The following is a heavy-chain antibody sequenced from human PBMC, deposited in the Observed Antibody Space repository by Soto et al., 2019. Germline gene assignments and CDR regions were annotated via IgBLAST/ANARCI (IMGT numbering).Heavy chain of an antibody. Sequence: GGSLRLSCAASGFTFSNAWMSWVRQAPGKGLEWVGRIKSKTDGGTTDYAAPVKGRFTISRDDSKNTLYLQMNSLKTEDTAVYYCTTGISFSPADIVFLKDDISSPYYYGMDLWGQGTTVTVSS. D-gene: IGHD2-15*01. CDR1: GFTFSNAW. V-gene: IGHV3-15*01. CDR3: TTGISFSPADIVFLKDDISSPYYYGMDL. J-gene: IGHJ6*02. CDR2: IKSKTDGGTT.